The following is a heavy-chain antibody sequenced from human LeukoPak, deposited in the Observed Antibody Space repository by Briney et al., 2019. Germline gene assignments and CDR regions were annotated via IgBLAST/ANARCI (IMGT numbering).Heavy chain of an antibody. CDR2: IYYSGST. CDR1: GGSISSSNYY. CDR3: AGYCTKGQCWFDP. D-gene: IGHD2-8*01. J-gene: IGHJ5*02. V-gene: IGHV4-39*07. Sequence: SETLSLTCTVSGGSISSSNYYWGWIRQPPGKGLEWIGSIYYSGSTYYNPSLKSRVTISVDTSKNQFSLKLSSVTAADTAVYYCAGYCTKGQCWFDPWGQGTLVTVSS.